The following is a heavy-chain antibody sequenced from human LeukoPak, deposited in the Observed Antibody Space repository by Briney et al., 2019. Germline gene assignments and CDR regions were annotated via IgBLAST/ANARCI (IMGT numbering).Heavy chain of an antibody. CDR3: ARESSGWQDFDY. Sequence: GRSLRLSCAASGFPFSDYGMYWVRQAPGKGLEWLAVISHDGSNKYYADSVKGRFTISRDNSKNTLYLQMNSLRAEDTAVYYCARESSGWQDFDYWGQGTLVTVSS. V-gene: IGHV3-30*03. J-gene: IGHJ4*02. CDR1: GFPFSDYG. D-gene: IGHD6-19*01. CDR2: ISHDGSNK.